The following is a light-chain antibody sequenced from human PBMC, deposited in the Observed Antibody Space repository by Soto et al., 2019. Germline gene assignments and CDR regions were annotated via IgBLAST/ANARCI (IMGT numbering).Light chain of an antibody. J-gene: IGLJ1*01. Sequence: QSVLTQPPSVSGAAGQRVTISCTGTSSNIGAGYDVHWYQQRPGTAPRLLIFINTNRPSGVPDRFSGSKSGTSASLAITGVQEEDEADYYCQSYDSSMSGYVFGTGTKVTVL. CDR2: INT. CDR3: QSYDSSMSGYV. CDR1: SSNIGAGYD. V-gene: IGLV1-40*01.